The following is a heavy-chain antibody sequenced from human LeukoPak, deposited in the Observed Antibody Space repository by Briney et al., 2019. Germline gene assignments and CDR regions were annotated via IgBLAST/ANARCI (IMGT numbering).Heavy chain of an antibody. D-gene: IGHD1-26*01. J-gene: IGHJ4*02. Sequence: KSSETLSLTCTVSGDSISSGSYYWTWIRQPPGKGLEWIGYIYYSGSTNYNPSLKSRVTISVDTSKNQFSLKLSSVTAADTAVYYCAREAVGAHTFDYWGQGTLVTVSS. CDR3: AREAVGAHTFDY. CDR2: IYYSGST. V-gene: IGHV4-61*01. CDR1: GDSISSGSYY.